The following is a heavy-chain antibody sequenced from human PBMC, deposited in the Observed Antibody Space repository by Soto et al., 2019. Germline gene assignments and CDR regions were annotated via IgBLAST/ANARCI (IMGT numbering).Heavy chain of an antibody. CDR1: GGSISSYY. J-gene: IGHJ4*02. D-gene: IGHD2-21*02. CDR2: IYYSGST. CDR3: AKVPLPLAYCGGDCYFTAY. V-gene: IGHV4-59*01. Sequence: PSETLSLTCTVSGGSISSYYWSWIRQPPGKGLEWIGCIYYSGSTNYNPSLKSRVTISVDTSKNQFSLRLSSVTAADTAVYYCAKVPLPLAYCGGDCYFTAYWGQGTLVTVSS.